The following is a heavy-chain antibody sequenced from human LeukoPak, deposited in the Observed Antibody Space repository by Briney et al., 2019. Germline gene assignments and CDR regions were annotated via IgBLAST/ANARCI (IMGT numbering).Heavy chain of an antibody. D-gene: IGHD2-2*01. J-gene: IGHJ4*02. CDR1: GFTFSNAW. CDR3: TTGPPRPNPYQLLWEAPFDY. Sequence: GGSLRLSCAASGFTFSNAWMSWVRQAPGKGLEWVGRIKSKTDGGTTDYAAPVKGRFTISRDDSKNTLYLQMNSLKTEDTAVYYCTTGPPRPNPYQLLWEAPFDYWAREPWSPSPQ. CDR2: IKSKTDGGTT. V-gene: IGHV3-15*01.